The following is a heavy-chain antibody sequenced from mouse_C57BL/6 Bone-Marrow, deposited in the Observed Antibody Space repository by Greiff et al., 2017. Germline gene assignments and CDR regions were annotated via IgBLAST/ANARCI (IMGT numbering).Heavy chain of an antibody. J-gene: IGHJ4*01. CDR2: ILPGSGST. Sequence: QVQLQQSGAELMKPGASVKLSCKATGYTFTGYWIEWVKQRPGHGLEWIGEILPGSGSTNYNEKFKGKATFTADTSSNTAYMQLSSLTTEDSAIDYCARFGTYYSNDEREMDYWGQGTSVTVSS. CDR3: ARFGTYYSNDEREMDY. V-gene: IGHV1-9*01. D-gene: IGHD2-5*01. CDR1: GYTFTGYW.